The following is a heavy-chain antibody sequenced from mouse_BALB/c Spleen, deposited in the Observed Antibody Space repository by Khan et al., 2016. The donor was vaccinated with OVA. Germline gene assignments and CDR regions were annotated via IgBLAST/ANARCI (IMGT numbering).Heavy chain of an antibody. CDR2: INTYTGEP. CDR1: GYIFTNYG. D-gene: IGHD1-1*01. CDR3: ARTLYGSGYDYAMDY. J-gene: IGHJ4*01. Sequence: QIQLVQSGPELKKPGETVKISCKASGYIFTNYGMTWVKQAPGKGLKWMGWINTYTGEPTYAADFKGRFAFSLETSANTAYLQINNLKNEDTATXFCARTLYGSGYDYAMDYWGQGTSVTVSS. V-gene: IGHV9-3-1*01.